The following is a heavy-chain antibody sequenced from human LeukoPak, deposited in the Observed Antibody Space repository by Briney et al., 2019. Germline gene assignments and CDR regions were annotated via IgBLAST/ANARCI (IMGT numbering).Heavy chain of an antibody. J-gene: IGHJ3*02. V-gene: IGHV4-59*01. CDR2: IYYSGST. CDR1: GGSISSYY. CDR3: ARDSTVADDAFDI. D-gene: IGHD4-17*01. Sequence: SETLSLTCTASGGSISSYYWSWIRQPPENGLEWIGYIYYSGSTNYNPSLKSRVTISVDTSKNQFSLKLSSVTAADTAVYYCARDSTVADDAFDIWGQGTMVTVSS.